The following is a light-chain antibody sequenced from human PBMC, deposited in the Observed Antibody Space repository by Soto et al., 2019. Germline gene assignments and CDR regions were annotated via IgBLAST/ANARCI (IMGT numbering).Light chain of an antibody. CDR2: GAS. J-gene: IGKJ2*01. V-gene: IGKV3-20*01. Sequence: EIVLTQSPGTLSLSPGERATLSCRASQSVSSSYLAWYQQKPGQAPRLLIYGASSRATGIPDRFSGSGSGTDFTLTISRLEPEDFAVYYCQQYGSSQEYTFGQGTKLEIK. CDR1: QSVSSSY. CDR3: QQYGSSQEYT.